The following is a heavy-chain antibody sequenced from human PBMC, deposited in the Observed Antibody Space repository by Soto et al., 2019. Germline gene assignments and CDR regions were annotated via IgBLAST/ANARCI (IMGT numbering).Heavy chain of an antibody. CDR2: ISSSSSYI. D-gene: IGHD6-13*01. J-gene: IGHJ4*02. V-gene: IGHV3-21*01. CDR1: GFTFSSYS. CDR3: ARVSPSPRSWPL. Sequence: KPGGSLRLSCAASGFTFSSYSMNWVRQAPGKGLEWVSSISSSSSYIYYADSVKGRFTISRDNAKNSLYLQMNSLRAEDTAVYYCARVSPSPRSWPLWGQGTLVTVSS.